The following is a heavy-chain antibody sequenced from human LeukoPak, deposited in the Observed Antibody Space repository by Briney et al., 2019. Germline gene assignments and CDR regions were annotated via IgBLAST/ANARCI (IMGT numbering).Heavy chain of an antibody. CDR2: IKQDGSEK. D-gene: IGHD3-10*01. J-gene: IGHJ4*02. CDR1: GFSFRSYW. Sequence: PGGSLRLSCAASGFSFRSYWMTWVRQAPGKGLEWVANIKQDGSEKYYADSVKGRFTISRDNAKNSLYLQMNSLRAEDTAMYYCARIGLSGPNWGSGSYFSHIYYFDYWGQGTLVTVSS. V-gene: IGHV3-7*01. CDR3: ARIGLSGPNWGSGSYFSHIYYFDY.